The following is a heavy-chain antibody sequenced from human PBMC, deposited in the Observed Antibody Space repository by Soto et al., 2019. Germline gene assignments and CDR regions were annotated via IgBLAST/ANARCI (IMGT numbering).Heavy chain of an antibody. CDR2: IYYSGST. CDR1: GGSISSGDYY. V-gene: IGHV4-30-4*01. Sequence: TSETLSLTCTVSGGSISSGDYYWSWIRQPPGKGLEWIGYIYYSGSTYYNPSLKSRVTISVDTSKNQFSLKLSSVAAADTAVYYCARDRLRDSSFDYWGQGTLVTVSS. D-gene: IGHD4-17*01. J-gene: IGHJ4*02. CDR3: ARDRLRDSSFDY.